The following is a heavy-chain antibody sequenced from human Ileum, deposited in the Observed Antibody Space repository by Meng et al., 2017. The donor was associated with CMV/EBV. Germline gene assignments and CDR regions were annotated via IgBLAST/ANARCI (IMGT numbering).Heavy chain of an antibody. D-gene: IGHD4-17*01. J-gene: IGHJ2*01. V-gene: IGHV2-5*01. Sequence: SGFSLRTTGLGLVWIRQPPGKAPEWLALVYWNDDNRYSPSLRNRLTITKYTSKNQAVLTMTNMDPVDTATYYCAHYGDYRFGWYFDLWGRGTLVTVSS. CDR3: AHYGDYRFGWYFDL. CDR2: VYWNDDN. CDR1: GFSLRTTGLG.